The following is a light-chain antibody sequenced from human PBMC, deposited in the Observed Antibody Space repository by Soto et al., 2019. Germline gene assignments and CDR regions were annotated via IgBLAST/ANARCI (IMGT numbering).Light chain of an antibody. CDR3: TSYASGSSHVV. CDR1: SSDIGDYDY. J-gene: IGLJ2*01. V-gene: IGLV2-14*01. Sequence: QSALTQPASVSGSLGQSITLSCTGTSSDIGDYDYVSWYQRHPGKAPKLIIYDVNNRPSGVSNRFSGSKSGNTASLTISGLQAEDEADYYCTSYASGSSHVVFGGGTKVTVL. CDR2: DVN.